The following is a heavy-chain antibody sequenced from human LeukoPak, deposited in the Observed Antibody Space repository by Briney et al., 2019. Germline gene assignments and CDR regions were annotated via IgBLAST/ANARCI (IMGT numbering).Heavy chain of an antibody. V-gene: IGHV3-74*01. D-gene: IGHD6-19*01. CDR1: GFTFSSYW. CDR3: ARNRARSGWYYFDY. CDR2: INTDGSTT. Sequence: QPGGSLRLSCAVSGFTFSSYWMHWVRQAPGKGLVWVSRINTDGSTTNYADSVKGRFTISRDNAENTLYLQMNSLRAEDTAVYYCARNRARSGWYYFDYWGQGTLVTVSS. J-gene: IGHJ4*02.